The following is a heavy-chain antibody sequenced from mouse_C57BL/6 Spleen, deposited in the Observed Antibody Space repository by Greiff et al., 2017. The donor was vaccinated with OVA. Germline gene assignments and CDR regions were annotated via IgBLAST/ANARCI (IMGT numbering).Heavy chain of an antibody. CDR3: ARGYDYGRAWFAY. Sequence: EVQLQQSGPELVKPGASVKIPCKASGYTFTDYNMDWVKQSHGKSLEWIGDINPNNGGTIYNQKFKGKATLTVDKSSSTAYMELRSLTSEDTAVYDCARGYDYGRAWFAYWGQGTLVTVSA. CDR1: GYTFTDYN. CDR2: INPNNGGT. J-gene: IGHJ3*01. V-gene: IGHV1-18*01. D-gene: IGHD2-4*01.